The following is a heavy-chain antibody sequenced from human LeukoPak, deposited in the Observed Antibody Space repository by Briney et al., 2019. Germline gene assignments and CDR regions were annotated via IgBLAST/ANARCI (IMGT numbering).Heavy chain of an antibody. Sequence: GESLKISCAASGLTFRSYWMSWVRQAPGKGLEWVANIKEDGSEKYYVDSVKGRFTISRDNAKNSLYLQMNSLRADDTAVYYCARGGYSYTWPPSYYYGMDVWGQGTTVTASS. CDR1: GLTFRSYW. V-gene: IGHV3-7*05. J-gene: IGHJ6*02. D-gene: IGHD3-16*02. CDR2: IKEDGSEK. CDR3: ARGGYSYTWPPSYYYGMDV.